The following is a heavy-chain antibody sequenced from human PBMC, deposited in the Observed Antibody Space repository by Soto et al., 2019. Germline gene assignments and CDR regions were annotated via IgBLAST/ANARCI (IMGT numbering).Heavy chain of an antibody. CDR3: ARDGFDSIQY. V-gene: IGHV3-33*01. J-gene: IGHJ1*01. CDR2: IWNDGSNR. Sequence: GGSLRLSCAPSGVTFSSYGMHWVRQAPGKGLEWVAVIWNDGSNRYYADSVKGRFTISRDNCKNTVSLQMNSLRAEDTAVYYCARDGFDSIQYWGQGTLVTVSS. CDR1: GVTFSSYG. D-gene: IGHD3-22*01.